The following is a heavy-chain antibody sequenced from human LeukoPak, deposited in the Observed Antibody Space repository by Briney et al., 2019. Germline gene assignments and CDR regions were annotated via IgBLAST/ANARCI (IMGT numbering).Heavy chain of an antibody. Sequence: GESLKISSKGSGYSFTSYWISWVRQMPGKGVEWMGRIDPSDSYTNYRPSFQGHVTISADKSISTAYLQWSSLKASDTAMYYCARHLMVRGVPYWFDPWGQGTLVTVSS. CDR2: IDPSDSYT. CDR3: ARHLMVRGVPYWFDP. J-gene: IGHJ5*02. CDR1: GYSFTSYW. D-gene: IGHD3-10*01. V-gene: IGHV5-10-1*01.